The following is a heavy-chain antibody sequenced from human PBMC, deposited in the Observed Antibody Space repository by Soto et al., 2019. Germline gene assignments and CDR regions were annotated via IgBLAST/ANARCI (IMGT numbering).Heavy chain of an antibody. V-gene: IGHV3-33*01. J-gene: IGHJ4*02. Sequence: QVQLVESGGGVVQPGRSLRLSCAASGFTFSSYGMHWVRQAPXXXLGGEAVIWYEGSNKYYADSVKGRFTISRDNSKXXXXXXXXXXXXXXXXXYYCARGSPRNTDFDYWGQGTLVTVSS. D-gene: IGHD3-10*01. CDR1: GFTFSSYG. CDR2: IWYEGSNK. CDR3: ARGSPRNTDFDY.